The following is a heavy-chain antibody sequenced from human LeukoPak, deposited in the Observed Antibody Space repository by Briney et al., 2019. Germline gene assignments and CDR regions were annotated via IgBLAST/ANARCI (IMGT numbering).Heavy chain of an antibody. Sequence: PGGSLRLSCAASGFTFSSYGMHWVRQAPGKGLEWVAFTRYDGSNKYYADSVKGRFTISRDNSKNTLYLQMNSLRAEDTAVYYCAKAGREVRGVIKLYYYGMDVWGQGTTVTVSS. J-gene: IGHJ6*02. CDR2: TRYDGSNK. CDR1: GFTFSSYG. D-gene: IGHD3-10*01. V-gene: IGHV3-30*02. CDR3: AKAGREVRGVIKLYYYGMDV.